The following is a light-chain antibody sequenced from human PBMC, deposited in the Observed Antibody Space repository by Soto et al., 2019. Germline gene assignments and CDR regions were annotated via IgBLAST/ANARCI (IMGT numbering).Light chain of an antibody. CDR1: QGISSY. CDR3: QQLNSYPL. Sequence: DIQLTQSPSFLSASVGDRVTITCRASQGISSYLAWYQQKPGKAPKLLIYAASTLQSGVQSRFSGSGSGTEFTLTISSLQPEDFATYYCQQLNSYPLFGPGTKVDIK. V-gene: IGKV1-9*01. J-gene: IGKJ3*01. CDR2: AAS.